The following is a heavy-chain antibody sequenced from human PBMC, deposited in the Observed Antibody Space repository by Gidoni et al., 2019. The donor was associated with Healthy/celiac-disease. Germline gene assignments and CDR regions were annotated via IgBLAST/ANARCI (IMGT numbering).Heavy chain of an antibody. J-gene: IGHJ6*02. V-gene: IGHV1-69*01. CDR3: ARGGITMVRGVIISGSMDV. CDR2: IIPIFGTA. Sequence: SSLKVSCKASGGTFSSYAISWVRQAPGQGLEWMGGIIPIFGTANYAQKFQGRVTITADESTSTAYMELSSLRSEDTAVYYCARGGITMVRGVIISGSMDVWGQGTTVTVSS. CDR1: GGTFSSYA. D-gene: IGHD3-10*01.